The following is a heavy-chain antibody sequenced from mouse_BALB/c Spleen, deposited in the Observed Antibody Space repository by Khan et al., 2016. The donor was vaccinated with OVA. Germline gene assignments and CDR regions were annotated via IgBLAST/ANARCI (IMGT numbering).Heavy chain of an antibody. Sequence: QVQLKQSGPGLVAPSQSLSITCTVSGYSLSSHGVHSVRQPPAKGLVWLGVIWAGGNAHYNSALMSRLSISKDNSKSKVFVKMNSLQTDDTASYYCARGMDYWGQGPSATSSS. CDR1: GYSLSSHG. CDR3: ARGMDY. V-gene: IGHV2-9*02. J-gene: IGHJ4*01. CDR2: IWAGGNA.